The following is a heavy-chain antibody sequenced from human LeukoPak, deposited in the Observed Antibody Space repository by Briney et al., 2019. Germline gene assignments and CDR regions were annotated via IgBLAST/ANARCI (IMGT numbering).Heavy chain of an antibody. CDR3: ARERRWLQGYDAFDI. CDR2: ISAYNGNT. J-gene: IGHJ3*02. Sequence: ASVKVSCKASGYTFTSYGIGWVRQAPGQGLEWMGWISAYNGNTNYAQKLQGRVTMTTDTSTSTAYMELRSLRSDDTAVYYCARERRWLQGYDAFDIWGQGTMVTVSS. V-gene: IGHV1-18*01. CDR1: GYTFTSYG. D-gene: IGHD5-24*01.